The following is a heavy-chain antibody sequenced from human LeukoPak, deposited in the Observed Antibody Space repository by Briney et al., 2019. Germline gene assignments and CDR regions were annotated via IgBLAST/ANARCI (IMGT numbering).Heavy chain of an antibody. V-gene: IGHV3-7*03. Sequence: GGSLRLSCAASGFTFSSYWMSWVRQAPGKGLEWVANIKQDGSEKYYVDSVKGRFTISRDNAKNSLYLQMNSLRAEDMALYYCAKDREKYSYGSDAFDIWGQGTMVTVSS. CDR3: AKDREKYSYGSDAFDI. CDR1: GFTFSSYW. CDR2: IKQDGSEK. J-gene: IGHJ3*02. D-gene: IGHD5-18*01.